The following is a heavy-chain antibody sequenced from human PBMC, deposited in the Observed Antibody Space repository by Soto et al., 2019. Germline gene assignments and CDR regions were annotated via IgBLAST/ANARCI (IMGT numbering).Heavy chain of an antibody. CDR2: TYYRSKWYN. Sequence: PSQTLSLTCVISGDSVSSNSAAWNWIRQSPSRGLEWLGRTYYRSKWYNDYAVSVKSRITINPDTSKNQFSLQLNSVTPEDTAVYYCARDLAVAGTGTSYNWFDPWGRGTLVTVSS. V-gene: IGHV6-1*01. CDR1: GDSVSSNSAA. D-gene: IGHD6-19*01. J-gene: IGHJ5*02. CDR3: ARDLAVAGTGTSYNWFDP.